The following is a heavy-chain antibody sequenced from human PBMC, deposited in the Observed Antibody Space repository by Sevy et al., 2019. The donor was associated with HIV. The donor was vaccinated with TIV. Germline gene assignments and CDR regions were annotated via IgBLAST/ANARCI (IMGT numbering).Heavy chain of an antibody. CDR1: GGSISSYY. J-gene: IGHJ5*02. Sequence: SETLSLTCTVSGGSISSYYWSWIRQPPGKGLEWIGYIYYSGSTNYNPSLKSRVTISVDTSKNQFSLKLSSVTAADTAVYYCARAPSSSWVKNWFDPWGQGTLVTVSS. D-gene: IGHD6-13*01. CDR2: IYYSGST. CDR3: ARAPSSSWVKNWFDP. V-gene: IGHV4-59*01.